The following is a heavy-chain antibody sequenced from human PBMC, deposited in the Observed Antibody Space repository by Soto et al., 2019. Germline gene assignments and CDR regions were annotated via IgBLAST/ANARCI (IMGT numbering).Heavy chain of an antibody. CDR1: GFNFRVYW. CDR3: ARGGSWFDF. V-gene: IGHV3-74*01. Sequence: GGSLRLSCSASGFNFRVYWMHWVRQAPGKGLVWVSRISNDGKTATYADSVEGRFTVSRDNTNNMVYLQLNSLTADDTGVYFCARGGSWFDFWGQGAVVTGSS. J-gene: IGHJ4*02. CDR2: ISNDGKTA. D-gene: IGHD6-13*01.